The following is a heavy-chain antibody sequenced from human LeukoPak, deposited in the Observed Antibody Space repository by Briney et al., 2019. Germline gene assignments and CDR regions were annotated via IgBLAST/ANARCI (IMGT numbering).Heavy chain of an antibody. J-gene: IGHJ4*02. CDR2: IFYICGT. CDR1: GGSINNYY. D-gene: IGHD3-16*01. CDR3: ARFSLNWGRLWYFDY. Sequence: PSETLSLTCTVSGGSINNYYWSWIRQSPEKGLDYIGYIFYICGTNYHPPPKRRLTISVDTSTHQFPLKLTSVTSADPAVHYCARFSLNWGRLWYFDYWGQGILVTVSS. V-gene: IGHV4-59*01.